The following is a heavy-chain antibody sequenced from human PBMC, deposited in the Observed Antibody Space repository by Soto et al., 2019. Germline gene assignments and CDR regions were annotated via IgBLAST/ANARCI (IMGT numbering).Heavy chain of an antibody. CDR3: ARDLRNLAVAGLNFGS. CDR2: LSYDRSNP. CDR1: GFTFSSYA. J-gene: IGHJ4*02. Sequence: PGGSLRLSCAASGFTFSSYAMHWVRQAPGKGLKWVAVLSYDRSNPYYADSVKGRFTISRDNSKNTLFLQMDSLRAEDTAVYYCARDLRNLAVAGLNFGSWGRGTLVTVSS. D-gene: IGHD6-19*01. V-gene: IGHV3-30*01.